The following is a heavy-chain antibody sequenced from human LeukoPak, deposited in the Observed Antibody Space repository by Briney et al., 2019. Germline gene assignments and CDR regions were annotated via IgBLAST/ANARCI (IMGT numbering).Heavy chain of an antibody. D-gene: IGHD6-13*01. V-gene: IGHV4-4*02. CDR2: IYHTGAA. CDR3: ARDSGSSPGD. J-gene: IGHJ4*02. CDR1: GGSISSNTW. Sequence: SETLSLTCAVFGGSISSNTWWNWVRQSPGKGLEWIGQIYHTGAATYNPSLSSRVTMSVDKTNNQFSLELTSMTAADTAVYYCARDSGSSPGDWGQGILVTVSS.